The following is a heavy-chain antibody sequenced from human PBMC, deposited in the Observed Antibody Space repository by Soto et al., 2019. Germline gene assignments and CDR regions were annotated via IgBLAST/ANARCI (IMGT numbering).Heavy chain of an antibody. CDR2: ISSSSSYI. D-gene: IGHD4-17*01. Sequence: GSLRLSCAASGFTFSSYSMNWVRQAPGKGLEWVSSISSSSSYIYYADSVKGRFTISRDNAKNSLYLQMNSLRAEDTAVYYCARDGPQTTVTPNPIPRPKYYYYGMDVWGQGTTVTVSS. CDR1: GFTFSSYS. CDR3: ARDGPQTTVTPNPIPRPKYYYYGMDV. J-gene: IGHJ6*02. V-gene: IGHV3-21*01.